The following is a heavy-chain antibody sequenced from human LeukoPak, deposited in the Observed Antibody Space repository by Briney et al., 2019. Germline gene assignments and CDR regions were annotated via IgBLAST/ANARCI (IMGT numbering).Heavy chain of an antibody. CDR3: VKDGSGSYYTYYFDY. CDR1: GFTFSRYA. J-gene: IGHJ4*02. CDR2: ISSNGGST. D-gene: IGHD3-10*01. V-gene: IGHV3-64D*06. Sequence: PGGSLRLSCSASGFTFSRYAMHWVRSAPGKGLDYVSAISSNGGSTYYADSVKGRFTISRDNSKNTLYLQMSSLRAEDTAVYYCVKDGSGSYYTYYFDYWGQGTLVTVSS.